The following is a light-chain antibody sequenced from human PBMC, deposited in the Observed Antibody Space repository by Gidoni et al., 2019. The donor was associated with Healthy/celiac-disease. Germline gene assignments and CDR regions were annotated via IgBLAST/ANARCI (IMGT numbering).Light chain of an antibody. V-gene: IGKV3-15*01. CDR3: QQDNNWPRT. CDR1: QSVSSN. CDR2: GAS. J-gene: IGKJ1*01. Sequence: IVMTQSPATLSVSPGERATLSCRASQSVSSNLAWYQQKPGQAPRLLIYGASARATGIPARFSGSGSGTEFTLTISSLQSEDFAVYYCQQDNNWPRTFGQXTKVEIK.